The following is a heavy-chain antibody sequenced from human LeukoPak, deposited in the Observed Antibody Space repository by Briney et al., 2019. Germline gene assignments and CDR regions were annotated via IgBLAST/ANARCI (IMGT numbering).Heavy chain of an antibody. CDR1: GXAVSSTY. V-gene: IGHV3-53*04. CDR3: ATVLRISHAFDI. CDR2: TYPGGTT. D-gene: IGHD2-8*01. J-gene: IGHJ3*02. Sequence: GGSLRLSCAASGXAVSSTYMTWVRQAPGKGLEWVSVTYPGGTTYYADSVRGRFTVSTHNSQSTLYLQMNSLRAEDTAIYYCATVLRISHAFDIWGQGTMVTVSS.